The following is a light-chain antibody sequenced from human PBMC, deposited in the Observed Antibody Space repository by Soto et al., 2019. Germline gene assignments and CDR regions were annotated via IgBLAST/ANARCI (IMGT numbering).Light chain of an antibody. V-gene: IGKV3-20*01. CDR1: QSVSSN. CDR3: QLYSGSPWT. Sequence: EIVMTQSPATLSVSPGERATLSCRASQSVSSNLAWYQQKPGQAPRLLIHGVSIRATGIPDRFSGSGSGTDFTLTISRLEPEDFAVYYCQLYSGSPWTFGQGTKVDIK. CDR2: GVS. J-gene: IGKJ1*01.